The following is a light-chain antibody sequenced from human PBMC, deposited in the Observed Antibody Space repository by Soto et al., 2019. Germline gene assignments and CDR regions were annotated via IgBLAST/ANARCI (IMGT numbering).Light chain of an antibody. J-gene: IGKJ3*01. V-gene: IGKV3-20*01. CDR3: QHYADSPFT. CDR1: QSLTTDY. CDR2: DAS. Sequence: EIVLTQSPGTLSLSPGETATLSCRDSQSLTTDYLGWYQQKPGQAPRLLIYDASSRATGIPDRFSGGGSGTDFSLTISRLEPEDFAVYYCQHYADSPFTFGPGTKVDVK.